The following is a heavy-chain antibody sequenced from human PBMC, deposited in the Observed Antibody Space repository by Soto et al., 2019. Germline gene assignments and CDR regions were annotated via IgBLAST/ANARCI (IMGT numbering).Heavy chain of an antibody. CDR2: FDPEDGET. J-gene: IGHJ1*01. D-gene: IGHD2-15*01. CDR3: ATGDVGYCRGGSCYLPFAEYFQH. V-gene: IGHV1-24*01. Sequence: QVQLVQSGAEVKKPGASVKVSCKVSGYTLTELSMHWVRQAPGKGLEWMGGFDPEDGETIYAQKFQGRVTMTEDTSTDTAYMELSSLRSEDTAVYYCATGDVGYCRGGSCYLPFAEYFQHWGQGTLVTVSS. CDR1: GYTLTELS.